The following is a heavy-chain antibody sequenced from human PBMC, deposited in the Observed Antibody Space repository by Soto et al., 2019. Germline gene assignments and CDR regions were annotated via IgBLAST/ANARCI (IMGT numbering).Heavy chain of an antibody. CDR3: ARHHYIVVVPAAMPSSGRNDYGMDV. V-gene: IGHV6-1*01. J-gene: IGHJ6*02. Sequence: SQTLSLTCAISGDSVSSNSAAWNWIRQSPSRGLEWLGRTYYRSKWYNDYAVSVKSRITINPDTSKNQFSLQLNSVTPEDTAVYSSARHHYIVVVPAAMPSSGRNDYGMDVWGQGTLVTVSS. D-gene: IGHD2-2*01. CDR2: TYYRSKWYN. CDR1: GDSVSSNSAA.